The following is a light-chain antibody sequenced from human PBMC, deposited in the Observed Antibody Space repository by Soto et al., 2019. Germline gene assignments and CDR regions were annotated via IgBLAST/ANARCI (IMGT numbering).Light chain of an antibody. J-gene: IGKJ2*01. CDR3: QQYGNSPPNT. CDR2: GAS. Sequence: EIVLTQSPGTLSLSPGERATLSCRASQSVSSSYLAWYQQKPGQAPRVLIYGASSRATGIPGRFSGSGSGTEFTLTISRLEPEDFAVYFCQQYGNSPPNTFGQGTKVDIK. V-gene: IGKV3-20*01. CDR1: QSVSSSY.